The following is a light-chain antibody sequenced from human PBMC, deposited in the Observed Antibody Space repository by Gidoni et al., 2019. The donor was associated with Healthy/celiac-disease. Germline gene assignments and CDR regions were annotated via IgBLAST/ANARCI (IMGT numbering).Light chain of an antibody. CDR3: QQSYSTPYT. J-gene: IGKJ2*01. Sequence: DIQMTQSPSSLSASVGDRVTITCRASQSISSYLHWYQQKPGKAPKLLIYAASSLQSGVPSRFSGSGSGTDFTLTISSLPPEDFATYYCQQSYSTPYTFGQXTKLEIK. V-gene: IGKV1-39*01. CDR1: QSISSY. CDR2: AAS.